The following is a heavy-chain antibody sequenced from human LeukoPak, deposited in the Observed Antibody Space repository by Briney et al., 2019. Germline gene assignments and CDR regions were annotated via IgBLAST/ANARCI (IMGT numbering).Heavy chain of an antibody. CDR1: GFTFSSYS. Sequence: GGSLRPSCAASGFTFSSYSMSWVRQAPGKGLEWVSSISSSSSYIYYADSVKGRFTISRDNAKNSLYLQMNSLRAEDTAVYYCARRHCSSTGCSPFDYWGQGTLVTVSS. J-gene: IGHJ4*02. CDR2: ISSSSSYI. D-gene: IGHD2-2*01. V-gene: IGHV3-21*01. CDR3: ARRHCSSTGCSPFDY.